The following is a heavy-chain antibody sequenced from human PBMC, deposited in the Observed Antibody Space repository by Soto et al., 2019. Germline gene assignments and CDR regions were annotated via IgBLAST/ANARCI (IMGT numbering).Heavy chain of an antibody. J-gene: IGHJ4*02. V-gene: IGHV3-23*01. D-gene: IGHD6-13*01. CDR3: AKVDVSTAGSFDY. Sequence: PGESLKISCVASGFTFSRHGLSWVRQAPGKGLEWVSTINPSGDSTFYADSVKGRFTISRDNPKNTVYLQMNSLSVGDTAVYLCAKVDVSTAGSFDYWGQGALVTVSS. CDR1: GFTFSRHG. CDR2: INPSGDST.